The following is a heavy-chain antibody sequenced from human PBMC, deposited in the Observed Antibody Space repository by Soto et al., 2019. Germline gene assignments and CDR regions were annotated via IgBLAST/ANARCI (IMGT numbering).Heavy chain of an antibody. CDR3: ARGRRDFLGYYYYYYMDV. J-gene: IGHJ6*03. Sequence: SGGSLRLSCAASGFTFSSYSMNWVRQAPGKGLEWVSSISSSSSYIYYADSVKGRFTISRDNAKNSLYLQMNSLRAEDTAVYYCARGRRDFLGYYYYYYMDVWGKGTTVTVSS. CDR2: ISSSSSYI. CDR1: GFTFSSYS. V-gene: IGHV3-21*01.